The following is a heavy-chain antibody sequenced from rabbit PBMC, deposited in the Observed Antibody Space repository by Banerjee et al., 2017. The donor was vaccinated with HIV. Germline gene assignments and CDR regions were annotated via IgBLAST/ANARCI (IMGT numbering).Heavy chain of an antibody. D-gene: IGHD2-1*01. Sequence: QEQLEESGGDLVKPEGSLTLTCTASGFSFSNGYVMCWVRQAPGKGLEWIACINTISGDTVYATWAKGRFSISKTSSTTVTLQMTSLTAVDTASYFCARDVSITTMTWWGQGTLVTVS. CDR2: INTISGDT. CDR1: GFSFSNGYV. J-gene: IGHJ3*01. CDR3: ARDVSITTMTW. V-gene: IGHV1S45*01.